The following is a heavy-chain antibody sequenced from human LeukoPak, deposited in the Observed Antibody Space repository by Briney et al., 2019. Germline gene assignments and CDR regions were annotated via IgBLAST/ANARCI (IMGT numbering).Heavy chain of an antibody. CDR1: GFTFSSYG. V-gene: IGHV3-33*01. D-gene: IGHD1-26*01. Sequence: PGGSLRLSCAASGFTFSSYGMHWVRQAPGKGLEWVAVIWYAGSNKYYADSVKGRFTISRDNSKNTLYLQMNSLRADDTGLYFCAGGPQYSGSYGDWGQGTLVTVSS. CDR3: AGGPQYSGSYGD. J-gene: IGHJ4*02. CDR2: IWYAGSNK.